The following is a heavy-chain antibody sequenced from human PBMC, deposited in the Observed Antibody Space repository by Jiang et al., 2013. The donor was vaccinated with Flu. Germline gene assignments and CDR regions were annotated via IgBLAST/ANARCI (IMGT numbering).Heavy chain of an antibody. CDR2: IIPIFGTA. CDR3: ARDGATVVTPRRNWFDP. V-gene: IGHV1-69*01. J-gene: IGHJ5*02. CDR1: GGTFSSYA. D-gene: IGHD4-23*01. Sequence: VQLVESGAEVKKPGSSVKVSCKASGGTFSSYAISWVRQAPGQGLEWMGGIIPIFGTANYAQKFQGRVTITADESTSTAYMELSSLRSEDTAVYYCARDGATVVTPRRNWFDPGAREPWSPSPQ.